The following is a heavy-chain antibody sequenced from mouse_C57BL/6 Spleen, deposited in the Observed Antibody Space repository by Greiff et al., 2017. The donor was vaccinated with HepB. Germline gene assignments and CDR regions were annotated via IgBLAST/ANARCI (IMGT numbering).Heavy chain of an antibody. J-gene: IGHJ2*01. V-gene: IGHV3-6*01. CDR3: ARDPHYYGSRYYFDY. CDR2: ISYDGSN. D-gene: IGHD1-1*01. Sequence: EVQLQESGPGLVKPSQSLSLTCSVTGYSITSGYYWNWIRQFPGNKLEWMGYISYDGSNNYNPSLKNRISITRDTSKNQFFLKLNSVTTEDTATYYCARDPHYYGSRYYFDYWGQGTTLTVSS. CDR1: GYSITSGYY.